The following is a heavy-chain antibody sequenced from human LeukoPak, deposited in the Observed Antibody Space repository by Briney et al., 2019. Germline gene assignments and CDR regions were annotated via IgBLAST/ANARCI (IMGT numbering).Heavy chain of an antibody. J-gene: IGHJ5*02. CDR3: ARGEINDNWFDP. Sequence: SVKLSCEASGGTFSRYTISWVREAPGQGLEWGGGIIPILGIANYAQRGQGRVTITADNPTSTAYMELSSLRSEDTAVYYCARGEINDNWFDPWGQGTLVTVSS. V-gene: IGHV1-69*10. CDR1: GGTFSRYT. CDR2: IIPILGIA.